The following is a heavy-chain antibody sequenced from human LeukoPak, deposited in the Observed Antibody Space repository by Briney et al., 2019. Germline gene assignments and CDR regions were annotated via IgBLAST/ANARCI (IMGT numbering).Heavy chain of an antibody. CDR2: VYYSGST. V-gene: IGHV4-59*01. Sequence: PSETLSLTCTVSGGSISNYYWSWIRQPPGKGLEWIGYVYYSGSTNYNPSLKSRVTISVDTSKNQFSLKLSSVTAADTAVYYCAREPGFGESQEFDYWGQGTLVTVSS. CDR3: AREPGFGESQEFDY. CDR1: GGSISNYY. D-gene: IGHD3-10*01. J-gene: IGHJ4*02.